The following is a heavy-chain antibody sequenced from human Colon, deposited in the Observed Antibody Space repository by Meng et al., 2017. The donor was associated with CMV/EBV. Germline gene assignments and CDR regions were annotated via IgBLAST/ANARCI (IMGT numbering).Heavy chain of an antibody. Sequence: GASLSLSCAASEFTFSTYSMNWVRQAPGKGLEWGSTISSSSTYIFYAESVKGRFTISRDNAKNSLYLQMSSLRAEDTAVYYCARTLGHCNSTSCPDAFDVWGQGTMVTVSS. CDR1: EFTFSTYS. D-gene: IGHD2-2*01. CDR3: ARTLGHCNSTSCPDAFDV. V-gene: IGHV3-21*01. CDR2: ISSSSTYI. J-gene: IGHJ3*01.